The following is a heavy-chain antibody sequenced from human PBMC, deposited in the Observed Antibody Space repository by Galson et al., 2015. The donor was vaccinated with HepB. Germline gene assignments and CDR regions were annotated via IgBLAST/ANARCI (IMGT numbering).Heavy chain of an antibody. Sequence: CAISGDSVSSNSAAWNWIRQSPSRGLEWLGRTYYRSKWYNDYAVSVKSRITINPDTSKNQFSLKLSSVTAADTAVYYCARRVQPGYDAFDIWGQGTMVTVSS. D-gene: IGHD1-14*01. V-gene: IGHV6-1*01. CDR3: ARRVQPGYDAFDI. J-gene: IGHJ3*02. CDR1: GDSVSSNSAA. CDR2: TYYRSKWYN.